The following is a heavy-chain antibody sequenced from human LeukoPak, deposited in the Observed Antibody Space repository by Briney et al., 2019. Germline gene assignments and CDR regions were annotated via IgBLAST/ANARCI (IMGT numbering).Heavy chain of an antibody. V-gene: IGHV4-39*01. CDR2: MYYDGST. J-gene: IGHJ4*02. Sequence: SETLSLTCTVSGGSIYSTTFYWGWIRQPPGKGLEWIGSMYYDGSTYHNPSLKSRVTISVDTSNNQFSLKLTSVTAADTAVYFCARRSDSGSNDGEDYFDYWGQGTLVTVSS. CDR3: ARRSDSGSNDGEDYFDY. D-gene: IGHD1-26*01. CDR1: GGSIYSTTFY.